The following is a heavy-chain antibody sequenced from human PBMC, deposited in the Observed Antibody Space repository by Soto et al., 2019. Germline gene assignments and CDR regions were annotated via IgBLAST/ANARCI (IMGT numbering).Heavy chain of an antibody. D-gene: IGHD2-15*01. CDR2: ISSSSTI. J-gene: IGHJ4*02. CDR3: ARDKGRSPLDY. CDR1: GFTFSSYS. V-gene: IGHV3-48*01. Sequence: PGGSLRLSCAAYGFTFSSYSMNWVRQAPGKGLEWVSYISSSSTIYYADSVKGRFTISRDNAKNSLYLQMNSLRAEDTAVYYCARDKGRSPLDYWGQGTLVTVSS.